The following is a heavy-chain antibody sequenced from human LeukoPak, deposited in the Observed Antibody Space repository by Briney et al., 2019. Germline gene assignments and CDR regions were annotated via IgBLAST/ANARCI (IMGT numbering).Heavy chain of an antibody. CDR1: GFTFSSYA. Sequence: PGGSLRLSCAASGFTFSSYAMSWVRQAPGKGLEWVSGISAGGGATYYADSVKGRFTISSDNSKSTLYLQMNSLRAEDTALYYRARTRGITAAGIDYWGQGTQVTVSS. V-gene: IGHV3-23*01. D-gene: IGHD6-13*01. CDR2: ISAGGGAT. CDR3: ARTRGITAAGIDY. J-gene: IGHJ4*02.